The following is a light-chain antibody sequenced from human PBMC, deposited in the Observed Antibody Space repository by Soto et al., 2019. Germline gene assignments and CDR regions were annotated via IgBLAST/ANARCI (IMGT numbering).Light chain of an antibody. V-gene: IGKV3-20*01. CDR2: GAS. Sequence: EIVLTQSPGTLSLSPGEIATLYCRASQSVSSSYLAWYQQKPGQAPRLLIYGASSRATGIPDRFSGSGSGTDFTLTISRLEPEDFAVYYCQQYGSSPFTFGPGTKVDIK. J-gene: IGKJ3*01. CDR3: QQYGSSPFT. CDR1: QSVSSSY.